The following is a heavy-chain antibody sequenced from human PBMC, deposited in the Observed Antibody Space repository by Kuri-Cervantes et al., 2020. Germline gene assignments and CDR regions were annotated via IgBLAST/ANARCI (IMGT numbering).Heavy chain of an antibody. CDR2: IWYDGSNK. CDR1: GFTFSSYG. CDR3: ARDSTVTTFGGYYYGMDV. V-gene: IGHV3-30*19. D-gene: IGHD3-16*01. J-gene: IGHJ6*02. Sequence: GGSLRLSCAVSGFTFSSYGMHWVRQAPGKGLEWVAVIWYDGSNKYYADSVKGRFTISRDNSKNTLYLQMNSLRAEDTAVYYCARDSTVTTFGGYYYGMDVWGQGTTVTVSS.